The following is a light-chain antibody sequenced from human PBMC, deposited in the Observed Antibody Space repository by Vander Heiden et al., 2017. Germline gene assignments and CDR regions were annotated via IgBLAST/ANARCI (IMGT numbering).Light chain of an antibody. CDR3: SSYTGSNTV. CDR2: DVS. Sequence: QSALTQPASVSGSPGQSIPISCTGSSSDVGVYNYVAWYQQHPGEAPKLMIYDVSYRPSGISNRFSGSKSGNTASLTISGLQAEDEADYYCSSYTGSNTVFGGGTKLTVL. J-gene: IGLJ2*01. V-gene: IGLV2-14*03. CDR1: SSDVGVYNY.